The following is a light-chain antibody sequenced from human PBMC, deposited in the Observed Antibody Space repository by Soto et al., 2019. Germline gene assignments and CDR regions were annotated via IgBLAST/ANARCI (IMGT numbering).Light chain of an antibody. Sequence: DVVLTQSPDSLAVSLGERATINCKSSQSVLYSSNNMNYLAWYQQKAGQPPKLLIYWASTRESGVPDRFGGSGSGTEFTLTISSLQAEDVAVYYCQQYYTTPRTFGHGTKVDIK. CDR3: QQYYTTPRT. V-gene: IGKV4-1*01. CDR2: WAS. J-gene: IGKJ1*01. CDR1: QSVLYSSNNMNY.